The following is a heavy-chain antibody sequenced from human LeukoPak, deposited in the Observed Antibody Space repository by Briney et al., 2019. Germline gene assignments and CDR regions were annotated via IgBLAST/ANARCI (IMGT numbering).Heavy chain of an antibody. V-gene: IGHV4-59*01. CDR2: IYNSGST. D-gene: IGHD4-11*01. CDR3: ARDGLQGSIL. J-gene: IGHJ4*02. CDR1: GSSISDYY. Sequence: PSETLSLTCTVSGSSISDYYWSWLRQPPGKGLEWIGYIYNSGSTTYNPSLKSRVTISLDTSKNQFSLRLRSVPAMDSAVNYCARDGLQGSILWGQGTLVTVSS.